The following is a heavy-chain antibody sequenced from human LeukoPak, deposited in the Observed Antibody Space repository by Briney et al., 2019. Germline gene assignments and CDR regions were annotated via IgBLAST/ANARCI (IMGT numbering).Heavy chain of an antibody. Sequence: SETLSLTCTVSGYSISSGYYWVWIRQTPGKGLEWIGSIYRSGSTNYNPSLKSRVTISVDTSKNQFSLKVNSVTAADTALYYCARGDCSSTICYSPMDVWGKGTSVTVSS. J-gene: IGHJ6*03. V-gene: IGHV4-38-2*02. D-gene: IGHD2-2*01. CDR3: ARGDCSSTICYSPMDV. CDR2: IYRSGST. CDR1: GYSISSGYY.